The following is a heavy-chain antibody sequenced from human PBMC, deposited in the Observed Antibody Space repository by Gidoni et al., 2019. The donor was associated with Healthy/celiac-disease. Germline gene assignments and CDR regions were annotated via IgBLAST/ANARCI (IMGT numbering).Heavy chain of an antibody. CDR1: GFTFSSYA. D-gene: IGHD4-17*01. J-gene: IGHJ3*02. CDR2: ISGSGGST. CDR3: AKDDPSVMTTVTPVAFDI. V-gene: IGHV3-23*01. Sequence: EVQLLESGGGLVQPGGSLRLSCAASGFTFSSYAMSWVRQAPGKGLEWVSAISGSGGSTYYADSVKGRFTISRDNSKNTLYLQMNSLRAEDTAVYYCAKDDPSVMTTVTPVAFDIWGQGTMVTVSS.